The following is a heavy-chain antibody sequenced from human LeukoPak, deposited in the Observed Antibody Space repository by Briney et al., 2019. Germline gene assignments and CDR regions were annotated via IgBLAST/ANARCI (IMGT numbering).Heavy chain of an antibody. D-gene: IGHD2-8*01. J-gene: IGHJ4*02. CDR2: IYYSGST. Sequence: SETLSLTCTVSGGSISSYYWNWIRQPPGKGLEWIGYIYYSGSTKYNPSLKSRVAISVDTSKNQSSLKLSSVTAADTAVYYCARGLGYCTNGVCYPFDSWGQGTLVTVSS. CDR3: ARGLGYCTNGVCYPFDS. CDR1: GGSISSYY. V-gene: IGHV4-59*01.